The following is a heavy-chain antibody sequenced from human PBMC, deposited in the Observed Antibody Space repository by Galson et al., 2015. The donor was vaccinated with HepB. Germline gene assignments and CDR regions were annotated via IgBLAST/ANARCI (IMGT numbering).Heavy chain of an antibody. V-gene: IGHV3-66*01. CDR1: GFTVSSNY. D-gene: IGHD3-16*02. Sequence: SLRLSCAASGFTVSSNYMSWVRQAPGKGLEWVSVIYSGGSTYYADSVKGRFTISRDNSKNTLYLQMNSLRAEDTAVYYCARDIRVWGSYRWGTRAAFDIWGQGTMVTVSS. J-gene: IGHJ3*02. CDR2: IYSGGST. CDR3: ARDIRVWGSYRWGTRAAFDI.